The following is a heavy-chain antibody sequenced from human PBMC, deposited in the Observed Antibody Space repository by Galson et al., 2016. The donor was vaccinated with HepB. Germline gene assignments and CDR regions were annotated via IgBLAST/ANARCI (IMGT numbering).Heavy chain of an antibody. Sequence: SLRLSCAASGFPFSHAWMSWVRQASGKGLEWVGRIKGKTDGGTRDYAAPVKGRFTVSRDDSKNTLYLQMNSLRIEDTAVYYCTTDPLYADYFDYYYYYYMDVWGKGTTVTVSS. CDR2: IKGKTDGGTR. CDR3: TTDPLYADYFDYYYYYYMDV. D-gene: IGHD4-17*01. CDR1: GFPFSHAW. V-gene: IGHV3-15*01. J-gene: IGHJ6*03.